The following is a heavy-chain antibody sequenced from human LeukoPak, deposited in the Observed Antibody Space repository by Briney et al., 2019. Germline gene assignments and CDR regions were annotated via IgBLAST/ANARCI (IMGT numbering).Heavy chain of an antibody. D-gene: IGHD3-22*01. V-gene: IGHV4-59*01. J-gene: IGHJ4*02. CDR3: ARENPSGYYNRPIDY. CDR2: ISYSGRT. CDR1: GGSISSYS. Sequence: KPSETLSLTCTVSGGSISSYSWSWIRQPPGKGLEWIGYISYSGRTTYNPPLKSRVTMSVDTSTNQFSLKLSSVTAADTAIYYCARENPSGYYNRPIDYWGQGTLVTVSS.